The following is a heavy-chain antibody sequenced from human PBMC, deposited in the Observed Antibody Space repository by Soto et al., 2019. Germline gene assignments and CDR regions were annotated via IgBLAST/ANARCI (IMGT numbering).Heavy chain of an antibody. Sequence: LRLPCTASVFTFSVSVMIWFRQAPGKGLEWVSFIRSKAYGGTTEYAASVKGRFTISRDDSKNIAYLQMNSLKTEDTAVYYCTRGFLEWQGGRFDPWGQGTLVIVSS. J-gene: IGHJ5*02. D-gene: IGHD3-3*01. CDR3: TRGFLEWQGGRFDP. CDR2: IRSKAYGGTT. CDR1: VFTFSVSV. V-gene: IGHV3-49*03.